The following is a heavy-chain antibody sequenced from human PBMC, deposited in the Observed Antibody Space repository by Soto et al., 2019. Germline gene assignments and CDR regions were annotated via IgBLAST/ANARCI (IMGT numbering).Heavy chain of an antibody. Sequence: GGTLRLPCPAPGLSLDQAYITWVRQPQGKGLEWVGQIDSKIDADKTDLAAPVKGRVTLSRDDSKNTVYLQMNGLEIEDTAMYYCVTRFTAVAPARIHYSGQGPLVTVFS. CDR1: GLSLDQAY. J-gene: IGHJ4*02. CDR3: VTRFTAVAPARIHY. V-gene: IGHV3-15*04. CDR2: IDSKIDADKT. D-gene: IGHD2-21*02.